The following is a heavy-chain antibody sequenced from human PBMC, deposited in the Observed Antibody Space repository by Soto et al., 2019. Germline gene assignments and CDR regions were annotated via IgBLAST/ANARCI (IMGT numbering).Heavy chain of an antibody. J-gene: IGHJ4*02. D-gene: IGHD1-26*01. CDR3: AKDSAWDGTYS. CDR1: GFTFSNYA. V-gene: IGHV3-23*01. CDR2: LSGSGANT. Sequence: EVQLLESGGGLVQPGGSLRLSCAASGFTFSNYAISWVRQAPGKGLEWVSGLSGSGANTYYAESVKGRFTISRDNSYNTLSLQMNSLIAEDTAAYYCAKDSAWDGTYSWGQGTLVTVSS.